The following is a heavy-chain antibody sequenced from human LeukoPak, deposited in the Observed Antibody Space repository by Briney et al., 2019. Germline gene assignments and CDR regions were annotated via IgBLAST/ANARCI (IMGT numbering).Heavy chain of an antibody. CDR2: ISGSGGST. CDR1: GFTFSSYG. J-gene: IGHJ4*02. D-gene: IGHD1-26*01. Sequence: PGGTLRLSCAASGFTFSSYGMSWVRQAPGKGLEWVSAISGSGGSTYCADSVKGRFTISRDNSKNTLYLQMNSLRAEDTAVYYCAKDSGYSGSDSEVFYWGQGTLVTVSS. CDR3: AKDSGYSGSDSEVFY. V-gene: IGHV3-23*01.